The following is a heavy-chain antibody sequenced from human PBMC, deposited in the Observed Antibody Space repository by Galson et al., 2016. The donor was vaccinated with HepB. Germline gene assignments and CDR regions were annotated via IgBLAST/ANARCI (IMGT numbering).Heavy chain of an antibody. CDR2: IYHRGST. CDR3: ASWGILAAGTADY. Sequence: SETLSLTCDVSGGSINSSNWWSWIRQPPGKGLEWIGEIYHRGSTNYNPSLKSRVTMSLDKSKNKFSLKLTSVTAADTAGYYCASWGILAAGTADYWGQGTQVTVSS. J-gene: IGHJ4*02. V-gene: IGHV4-4*02. CDR1: GGSINSSNW. D-gene: IGHD6-13*01.